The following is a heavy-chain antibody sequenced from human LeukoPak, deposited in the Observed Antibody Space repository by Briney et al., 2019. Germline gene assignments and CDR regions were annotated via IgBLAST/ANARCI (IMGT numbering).Heavy chain of an antibody. CDR3: AKDSGEYYYDSSGYYPPDY. CDR2: ISWNSGSI. D-gene: IGHD3-22*01. J-gene: IGHJ4*02. Sequence: TGGSLRLSCAASGLILSNFAMHWVRQAPGKGLEWVSGISWNSGSIGYADSVKGRFTISRDNAKNSLYLQMNSLRAEDTALYYCAKDSGEYYYDSSGYYPPDYWGQGTLVTVSS. CDR1: GLILSNFA. V-gene: IGHV3-9*01.